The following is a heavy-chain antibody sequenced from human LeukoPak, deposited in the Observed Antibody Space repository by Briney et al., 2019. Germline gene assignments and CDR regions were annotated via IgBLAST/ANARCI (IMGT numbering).Heavy chain of an antibody. Sequence: SETLSLTCTVSGGSISSYYWSWIRQPPGKGLEWLGYKEYSGVSNYSPSLKSRVTMSVDTSKNHFSLNLRSVTPADSAVYYCARGYAAAGLFDHWGHGTLVTVSS. J-gene: IGHJ4*01. CDR1: GGSISSYY. CDR2: KEYSGVS. V-gene: IGHV4-59*01. D-gene: IGHD5-12*01. CDR3: ARGYAAAGLFDH.